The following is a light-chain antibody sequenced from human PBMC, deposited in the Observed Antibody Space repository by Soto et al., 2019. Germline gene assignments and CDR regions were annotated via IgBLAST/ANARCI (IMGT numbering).Light chain of an antibody. Sequence: HSALTQPASVSGSPGQSITISCTGSSSDVGGYNYVSWYQNHPGTAPKLMIYEVSNRPSGVSNRFSGSKSGNTASLTISGLQAEDEADYYCSSYTSSSALVFGGGTKVTVL. V-gene: IGLV2-14*01. CDR3: SSYTSSSALV. CDR2: EVS. CDR1: SSDVGGYNY. J-gene: IGLJ2*01.